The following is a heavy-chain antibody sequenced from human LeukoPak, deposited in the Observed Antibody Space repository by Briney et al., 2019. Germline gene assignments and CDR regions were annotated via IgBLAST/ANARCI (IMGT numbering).Heavy chain of an antibody. J-gene: IGHJ4*02. V-gene: IGHV4-39*01. CDR2: INYSGTT. CDR1: GGSISGSSYY. D-gene: IGHD3-10*01. Sequence: PSETLSLTCTVSGGSISGSSYYWGWIRQPPGKGLEWIGSINYSGTTNYNPSLKSRVTISVDTSKNQFSLKLNSVTAADTAVYYCARCISMVRGVIRPPDYWGQGTLVTVS. CDR3: ARCISMVRGVIRPPDY.